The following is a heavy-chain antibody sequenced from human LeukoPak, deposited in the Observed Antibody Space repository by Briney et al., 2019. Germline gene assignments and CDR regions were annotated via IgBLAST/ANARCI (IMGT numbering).Heavy chain of an antibody. CDR2: IKQHGNEK. CDR3: ARHVAAGYLDP. CDR1: GFSFSTYW. J-gene: IGHJ5*02. D-gene: IGHD2-15*01. V-gene: IGHV3-7*01. Sequence: GGSLRLSCAASGFSFSTYWMTWVRQAPGRGLEWVANIKQHGNEKYYVDSVKGRFTISRDNAKNSLYLQMNSLRAEDTAVYYCARHVAAGYLDPWGQGTLVTVSS.